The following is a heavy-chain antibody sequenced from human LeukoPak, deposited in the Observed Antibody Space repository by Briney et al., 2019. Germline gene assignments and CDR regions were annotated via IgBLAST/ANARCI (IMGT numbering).Heavy chain of an antibody. J-gene: IGHJ4*02. CDR2: ISYDGSNK. Sequence: PGGSLRLSCAASGFTFSSYAMHWVRQAPGKGLEWVAVISYDGSNKYYADSVKGRFTISRDNSKNTLYLQMNSLRAEDTAVYYCARDPGTARNSSSWTLDYWGQGTLVTVSS. CDR3: ARDPGTARNSSSWTLDY. D-gene: IGHD6-13*01. CDR1: GFTFSSYA. V-gene: IGHV3-30-3*01.